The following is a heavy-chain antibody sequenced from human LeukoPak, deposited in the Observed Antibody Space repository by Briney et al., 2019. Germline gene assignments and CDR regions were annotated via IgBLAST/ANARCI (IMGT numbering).Heavy chain of an antibody. D-gene: IGHD6-13*01. V-gene: IGHV4-39*01. CDR1: GGSISSSSYY. CDR3: ARQGFFGIAAAFFDY. CDR2: IYYSGST. J-gene: IGHJ4*02. Sequence: SETLSLTCTVSGGSISSSSYYWGWIRQPPGKGLEWIGSIYYSGSTYYNPSLKSRVTISVDTSKNQFSLKLSSVTAADTAVYYCARQGFFGIAAAFFDYWGQGTLVTVSS.